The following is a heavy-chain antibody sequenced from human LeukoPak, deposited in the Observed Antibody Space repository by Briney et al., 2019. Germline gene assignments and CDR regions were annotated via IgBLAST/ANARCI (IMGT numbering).Heavy chain of an antibody. CDR1: GFTFSSYW. CDR2: IKQDGSEK. V-gene: IGHV3-7*01. J-gene: IGHJ6*03. D-gene: IGHD2-15*01. Sequence: GGSLRLSCAASGFTFSSYWMSWVRQAPGKGLEWVANIKQDGSEKYYVDSVKGRFTISRDNAKNSLYLQMNSLRAEDTAVYYCATGRLDGWWYSDSYYYMDVWGKGTTVTVSS. CDR3: ATGRLDGWWYSDSYYYMDV.